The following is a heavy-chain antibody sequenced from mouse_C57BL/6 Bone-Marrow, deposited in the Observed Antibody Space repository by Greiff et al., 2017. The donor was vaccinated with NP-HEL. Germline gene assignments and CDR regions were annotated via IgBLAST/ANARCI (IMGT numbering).Heavy chain of an antibody. V-gene: IGHV1-4*01. J-gene: IGHJ4*01. D-gene: IGHD2-10*01. CDR2: INPSSGYT. CDR3: AIKPLLLPYYYAMDY. Sequence: VKLQQSGAELARPGASVKMSCKASGYTFTSYTMHWVKQRPGQGLEWIGYINPSSGYTKYNQKFKDKATLTADKSSSTAYMQLSSLTSEDSAVYYCAIKPLLLPYYYAMDYWGQGTSVTVSS. CDR1: GYTFTSYT.